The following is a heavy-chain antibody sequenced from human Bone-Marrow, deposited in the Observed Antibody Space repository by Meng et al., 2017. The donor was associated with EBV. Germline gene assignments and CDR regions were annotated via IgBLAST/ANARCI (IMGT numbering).Heavy chain of an antibody. CDR3: ASESGRGFTPDY. D-gene: IGHD3-10*01. J-gene: IGHJ4*02. CDR2: LIPMSDAP. CDR1: GGTFRSDA. Sequence: QVPVVQSGAEVKKAGASVRVSCRTAGGTFRSDAVSWVRQAPGQGLEWMGGLIPMSDAPHYAQKFQGRVTITADESTSTHYMDLSGLRSDDTALYYCASESGRGFTPDYWGQGTLVTVSS. V-gene: IGHV1-69*01.